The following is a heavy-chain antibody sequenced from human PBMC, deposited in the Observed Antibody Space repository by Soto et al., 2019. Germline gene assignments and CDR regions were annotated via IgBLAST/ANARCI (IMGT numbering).Heavy chain of an antibody. V-gene: IGHV3-30*18. CDR1: GFTFSSYG. J-gene: IGHJ6*02. Sequence: GGSLRLSCAASGFTFSSYGMHWVRQAPGKGLEWVAVISYDGSNKYYADSVKGRFTISRDNSKNTLYLQMNSLRAEDTAVYYCAKDLSRYYYYGMDVWGQGXTVTVSS. CDR3: AKDLSRYYYYGMDV. CDR2: ISYDGSNK.